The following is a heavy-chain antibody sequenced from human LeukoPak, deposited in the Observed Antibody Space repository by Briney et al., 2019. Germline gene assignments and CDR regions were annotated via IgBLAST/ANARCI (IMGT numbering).Heavy chain of an antibody. J-gene: IGHJ4*02. Sequence: SETLSLTCTVSVGSITSGGYYWTWIRQFPGKGLEWIGFIYHDGGPYYNPSLKSRVTMSVDTSNIQFSLKPSSGTAADTAVYCWGRERGDTAMFRFIDCWGQGTLVTVSS. CDR1: VGSITSGGYY. CDR3: GRERGDTAMFRFIDC. CDR2: IYHDGGP. V-gene: IGHV4-31*03. D-gene: IGHD5-18*01.